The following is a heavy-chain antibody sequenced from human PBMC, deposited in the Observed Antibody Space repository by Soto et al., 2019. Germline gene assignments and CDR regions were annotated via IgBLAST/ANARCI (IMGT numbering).Heavy chain of an antibody. D-gene: IGHD2-21*02. Sequence: QVYLVQSGAEVKQPGSSVKISCKTSGNSFGSYALSWVRQAPGQGLEWMGGVIPVFATANYAQKFRGRMTVTAAESTTTVYMELSSLRSEDTAIYYCTAHITVTAPLDYWGQGTLVSVSS. J-gene: IGHJ4*02. V-gene: IGHV1-69*12. CDR3: TAHITVTAPLDY. CDR2: VIPVFATA. CDR1: GNSFGSYA.